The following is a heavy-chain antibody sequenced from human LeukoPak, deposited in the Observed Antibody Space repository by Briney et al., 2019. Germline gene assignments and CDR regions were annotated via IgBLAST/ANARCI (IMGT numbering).Heavy chain of an antibody. D-gene: IGHD6-6*01. Sequence: SQTLSLTCTVSGGSISSGSYYWSWIRQPAGKGLEWIGRIYTSGSTNYNPSLKSRVTISVDTSKNQFSLKLSSVTAADTAVYYCARALSPYSSSSGPLGYFDYWGQRTLVTVSS. CDR1: GGSISSGSYY. V-gene: IGHV4-61*02. J-gene: IGHJ4*02. CDR2: IYTSGST. CDR3: ARALSPYSSSSGPLGYFDY.